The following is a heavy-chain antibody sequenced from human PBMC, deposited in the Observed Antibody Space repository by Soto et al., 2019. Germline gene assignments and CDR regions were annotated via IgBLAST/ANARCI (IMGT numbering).Heavy chain of an antibody. CDR2: IIPIFGTA. CDR3: ARVRIAGIAAAGTYYYYGMDV. V-gene: IGHV1-69*01. Sequence: QVQLVQSGAEVKKPGSSVKVSCKASGGTFSSYAISWVRQAPGQGLEWMGGIIPIFGTANYAQKFQGRVTITADESTSTAYMGLSSLRSEDTAVYYCARVRIAGIAAAGTYYYYGMDVWGQGTTVTVSS. CDR1: GGTFSSYA. J-gene: IGHJ6*02. D-gene: IGHD6-13*01.